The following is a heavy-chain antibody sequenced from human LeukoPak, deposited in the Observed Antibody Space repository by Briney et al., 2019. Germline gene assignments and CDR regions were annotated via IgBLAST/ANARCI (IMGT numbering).Heavy chain of an antibody. V-gene: IGHV4-4*07. D-gene: IGHD2-15*01. Sequence: SETLSLTCTVSGGSISSYYWSWIRQPAGKGLEWIGRIYTSGSTNYNPSLKSRVTMSVDTSKNQFSLKLSSVTAADTAVYYCARVYCSGGSCRQGSYYYYMDVWGKGTTVTVSS. J-gene: IGHJ6*03. CDR2: IYTSGST. CDR3: ARVYCSGGSCRQGSYYYYMDV. CDR1: GGSISSYY.